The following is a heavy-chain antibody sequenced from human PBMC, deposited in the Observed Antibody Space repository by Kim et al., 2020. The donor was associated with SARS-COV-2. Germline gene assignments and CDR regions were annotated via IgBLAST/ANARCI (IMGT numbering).Heavy chain of an antibody. CDR2: GST. D-gene: IGHD3-22*01. CDR3: ARGVVVFDY. Sequence: GSTHYNPSLKSRVTISVDTSKNQFSLKLSSVTAADTAVYYCARGVVVFDYWGQGTLVTVSS. V-gene: IGHV4-30-2*05. J-gene: IGHJ4*02.